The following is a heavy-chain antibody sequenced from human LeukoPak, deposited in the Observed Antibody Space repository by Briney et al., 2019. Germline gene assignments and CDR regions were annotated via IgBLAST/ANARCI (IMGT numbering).Heavy chain of an antibody. Sequence: PSETLSLTCTVSGGSISSSSHYWGWIRQPPGKGLEWIGSIYYSGSTYYNPSLKTRVTISVDPSKNQFSLKMSSVPAADTAVYYCARQEGSYGPKYFDYWGQGTLVTVSS. CDR3: ARQEGSYGPKYFDY. CDR2: IYYSGST. D-gene: IGHD5-18*01. CDR1: GGSISSSSHY. V-gene: IGHV4-39*01. J-gene: IGHJ4*02.